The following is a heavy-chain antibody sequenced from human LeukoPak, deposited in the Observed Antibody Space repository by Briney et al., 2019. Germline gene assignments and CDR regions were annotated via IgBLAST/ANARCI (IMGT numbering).Heavy chain of an antibody. CDR1: GFTFDDYA. CDR2: ISWNSGSI. Sequence: GGSLRLSCAASGFTFDDYAMHWVRHAPGKGLEWVSGISWNSGSIGYADSVKGRFTISRDNAKNSLYLQMNSLRAEDTALYYCANLPVGSAAGRLYYYYGMDVWGQGTTVTVSS. D-gene: IGHD6-13*01. V-gene: IGHV3-9*01. CDR3: ANLPVGSAAGRLYYYYGMDV. J-gene: IGHJ6*02.